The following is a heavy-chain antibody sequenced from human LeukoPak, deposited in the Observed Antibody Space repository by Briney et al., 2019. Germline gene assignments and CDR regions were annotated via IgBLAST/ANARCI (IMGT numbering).Heavy chain of an antibody. V-gene: IGHV5-51*01. D-gene: IGHD7-27*01. CDR3: ARPNWGRYYFDY. Sequence: GESLKISCKGSGYSFTSYWIGWVRQMPGKGLEWMGIIYPGDSVTRYSPSFQGQVTISADNSISTAYLQWTSLKASDTAIYYCARPNWGRYYFDYWGQGTLVTVSS. J-gene: IGHJ4*02. CDR1: GYSFTSYW. CDR2: IYPGDSVT.